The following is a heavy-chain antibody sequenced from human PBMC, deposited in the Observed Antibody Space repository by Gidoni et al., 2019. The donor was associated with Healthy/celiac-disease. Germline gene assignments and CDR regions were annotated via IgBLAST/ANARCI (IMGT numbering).Heavy chain of an antibody. CDR3: ARDGILTMIVAWFDP. CDR2: ISYDGSNK. Sequence: QVQLVESGGGVVQPGRSLRLSCAASGFTFRSYAMHWVRQAPGKGLEWGAVISYDGSNKYYADSVKGRFTISRDNSKNTLYLQMNSLRAEDTAVYYCARDGILTMIVAWFDPWGQGTLVTVSS. V-gene: IGHV3-30*01. J-gene: IGHJ5*02. CDR1: GFTFRSYA. D-gene: IGHD3-22*01.